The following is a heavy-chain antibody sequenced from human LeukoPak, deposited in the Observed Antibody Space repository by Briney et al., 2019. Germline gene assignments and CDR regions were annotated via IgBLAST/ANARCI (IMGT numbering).Heavy chain of an antibody. CDR1: GGSISSGGYY. J-gene: IGHJ4*02. Sequence: SETLSLTCTVSGGSISSGGYYWSWIRQPPGKGLEWIGEINHSGSTNYNPSLKSRVTISVDTSKNQFSLKLSSVTAADTAVYYCARGEFAPYSSCWSPFDYWGQGTLVTVSS. V-gene: IGHV4-39*07. CDR3: ARGEFAPYSSCWSPFDY. CDR2: INHSGST. D-gene: IGHD6-13*01.